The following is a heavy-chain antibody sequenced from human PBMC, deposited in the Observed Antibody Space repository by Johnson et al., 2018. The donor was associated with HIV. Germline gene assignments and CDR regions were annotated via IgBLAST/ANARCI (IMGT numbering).Heavy chain of an antibody. V-gene: IGHV3-30-3*01. Sequence: VQLVESGGGVVQPGRSLRLSCAASGITFSDYAMHWVRQAPGKGLEWVAVISYDGSDRYYADSVKGRFTISRDNSKNTLYLQMNSLRVEDTAIYYCARDYYDSGGNHHAFDIWGQGTMVSVSS. D-gene: IGHD3-22*01. CDR2: ISYDGSDR. CDR3: ARDYYDSGGNHHAFDI. J-gene: IGHJ3*02. CDR1: GITFSDYA.